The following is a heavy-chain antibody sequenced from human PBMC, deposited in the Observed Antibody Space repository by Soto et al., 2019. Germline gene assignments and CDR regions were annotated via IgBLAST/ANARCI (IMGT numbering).Heavy chain of an antibody. CDR2: ISYDGSNK. J-gene: IGHJ4*02. CDR1: GFTFSIYA. Sequence: GSLRLSCAASGFTFSIYAMHWVRQAPGKGLEWVAVISYDGSNKYYADSVKGRFTISRDNSKNTLYLQMNSLRAEDTAVYYCARSRGPYDSSGYYYGPIHYWGQGTLVTVSS. CDR3: ARSRGPYDSSGYYYGPIHY. V-gene: IGHV3-30-3*01. D-gene: IGHD3-22*01.